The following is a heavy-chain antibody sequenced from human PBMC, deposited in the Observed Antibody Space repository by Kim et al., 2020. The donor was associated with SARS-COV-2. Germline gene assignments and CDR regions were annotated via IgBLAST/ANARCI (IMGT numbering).Heavy chain of an antibody. D-gene: IGHD2-2*01. CDR2: SNPKSGGT. CDR1: GYTFTDYS. J-gene: IGHJ6*03. Sequence: ASVKVSCKASGYTFTDYSIHWVRQAPGQGLEWMGWSNPKSGGTKFAQKFQGRVTMTRDTSISTAYMELSSLTSDDSAVYFCARGTEDCTTCWSRYMDVWG. V-gene: IGHV1-2*02. CDR3: ARGTEDCTTCWSRYMDV.